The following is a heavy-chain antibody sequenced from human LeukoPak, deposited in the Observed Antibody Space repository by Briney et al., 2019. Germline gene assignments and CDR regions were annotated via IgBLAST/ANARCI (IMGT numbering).Heavy chain of an antibody. V-gene: IGHV3-7*04. CDR2: IKQDGSEE. J-gene: IGHJ5*02. CDR3: TRDLGP. CDR1: GVTFSSYW. Sequence: GGSLRLSCAASGVTFSSYWMSWVRQAPGKGLEWVANIKQDGSEEYYVESVKGRFTISRDNAKKSLYLQMNSLRDEDTAVYYCTRDLGPWGQGTLVTVSS. D-gene: IGHD3-10*01.